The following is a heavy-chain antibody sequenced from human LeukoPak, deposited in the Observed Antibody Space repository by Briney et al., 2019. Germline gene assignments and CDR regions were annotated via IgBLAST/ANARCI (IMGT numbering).Heavy chain of an antibody. V-gene: IGHV4-39*02. D-gene: IGHD2-15*01. CDR2: IYYSGST. Sequence: PSETLSLTCTVSGGSISSSSYYWGWIRQPPGKGLEWIGSIYYSGSTYYSPSLKSRVTISVDTSKNHFSLKLSSVTAADTAVYYCARTIVVVVAATIDYWGQGTLVTVSS. J-gene: IGHJ4*02. CDR3: ARTIVVVVAATIDY. CDR1: GGSISSSSYY.